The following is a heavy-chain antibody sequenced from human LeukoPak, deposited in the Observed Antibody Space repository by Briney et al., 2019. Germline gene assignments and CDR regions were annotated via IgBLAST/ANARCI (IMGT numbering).Heavy chain of an antibody. CDR2: IIPILGIA. J-gene: IGHJ4*02. Sequence: ASVKVSCKASGGTFSSYAISWVRQAPGQGLEWMGRIIPILGIANYAQKFQGRVTITADKSTSTAYMELSSLRSDDTAVYYCAREGRVGAAFDYWGQGTLVTVSS. CDR3: AREGRVGAAFDY. V-gene: IGHV1-69*04. CDR1: GGTFSSYA. D-gene: IGHD2-15*01.